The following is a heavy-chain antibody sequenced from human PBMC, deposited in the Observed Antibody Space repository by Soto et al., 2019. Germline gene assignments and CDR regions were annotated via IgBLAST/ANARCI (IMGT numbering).Heavy chain of an antibody. J-gene: IGHJ4*01. D-gene: IGHD6-19*01. CDR3: ARGSSGSYADLDY. V-gene: IGHV3-13*05. CDR2: IGTTGHP. CDR1: GFTFDNYD. Sequence: EVQLVESGGGLMRPGGSLRLSCTASGFTFDNYDMHWVRQRAGKGLEWVAAIGTTGHPYYPGSGKGRITNSRENVKNSLFLQVIDLKAGDTDVYYCARGSSGSYADLDYWSHGTLVTVTA.